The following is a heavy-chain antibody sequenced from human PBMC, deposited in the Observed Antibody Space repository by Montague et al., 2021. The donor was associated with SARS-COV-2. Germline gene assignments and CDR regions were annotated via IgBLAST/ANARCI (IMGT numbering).Heavy chain of an antibody. D-gene: IGHD3-16*01. CDR1: GVSFGDDF. J-gene: IGHJ4*02. CDR3: ARDFERGGNFDY. Sequence: SETLSLTCGVYGVSFGDDFWTWIRQSPEKGLEWIGEISLSGRTNYNPSLNNRVTISLDTSRKQFSLNLNSVTAADTAIYYCARDFERGGNFDYWGQGILDTVSS. V-gene: IGHV4-34*01. CDR2: ISLSGRT.